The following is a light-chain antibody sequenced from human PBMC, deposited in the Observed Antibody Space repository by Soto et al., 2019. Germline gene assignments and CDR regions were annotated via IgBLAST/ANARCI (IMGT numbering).Light chain of an antibody. CDR2: RND. CDR3: AAWDDSLSGFHV. Sequence: QSVLTQPPSASGTPGQRVTISCSGSSSNIGSNTVNWYQQLPGTAPKLLIYRNDQRPSGVPDRFSGSKSGTSASLAISGLRSEDEADYFCAAWDDSLSGFHVFGTGTKVTVL. J-gene: IGLJ1*01. V-gene: IGLV1-47*01. CDR1: SSNIGSNT.